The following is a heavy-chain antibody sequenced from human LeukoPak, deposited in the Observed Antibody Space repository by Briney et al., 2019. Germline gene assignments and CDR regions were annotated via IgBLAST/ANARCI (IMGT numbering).Heavy chain of an antibody. CDR1: GYTFTGYY. J-gene: IGHJ4*02. CDR3: ARAEQWLVPHFDY. CDR2: INPNSGGT. D-gene: IGHD6-19*01. V-gene: IGHV1-2*02. Sequence: ASVKVSCKASGYTFTGYYMHWVRQAPGQGLEWMGWINPNSGGTNYAQKFQGRVTMTRDTSISTAYMELSRLRSDDTAVYYCARAEQWLVPHFDYWGQGTLVTVSP.